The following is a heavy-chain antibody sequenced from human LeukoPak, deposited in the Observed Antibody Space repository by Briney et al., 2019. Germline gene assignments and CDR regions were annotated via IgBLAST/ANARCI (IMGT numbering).Heavy chain of an antibody. CDR3: ATHHDYSNSNYFDF. Sequence: PGGSLRLSCAASGFTFSSYAMSWVRQAPGKGLEWVSAFSGAGSSTNYADSVKGRFTISRDNSKNALYLQMNSLRVEDTAVYYCATHHDYSNSNYFDFCGPGTLVTVSS. CDR1: GFTFSSYA. J-gene: IGHJ4*02. CDR2: FSGAGSST. V-gene: IGHV3-23*01. D-gene: IGHD4-11*01.